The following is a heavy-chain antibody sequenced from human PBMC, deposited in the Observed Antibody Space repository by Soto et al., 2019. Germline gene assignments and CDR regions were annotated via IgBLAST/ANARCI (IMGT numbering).Heavy chain of an antibody. CDR1: GGSISSYY. Sequence: SETLSLTCTVSGGSISSYYWSWIRQPPGKGLEWIGYIYYSGSTNYNPSLKSRVTISVDTSKNQFSLKLSSVTAADTAVYYCARSGSYLRPFDYWGQGTLVTVSS. D-gene: IGHD1-26*01. V-gene: IGHV4-59*01. CDR3: ARSGSYLRPFDY. CDR2: IYYSGST. J-gene: IGHJ4*02.